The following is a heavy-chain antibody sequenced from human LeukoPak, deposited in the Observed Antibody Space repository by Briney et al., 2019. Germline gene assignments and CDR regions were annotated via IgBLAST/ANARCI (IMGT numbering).Heavy chain of an antibody. CDR2: IKGGGSST. J-gene: IGHJ5*02. V-gene: IGHV3-74*01. Sequence: PGGSLRLSCAASGFTFSSNWMHWVRQAPGKGLVWVSRIKGGGSSTSYADSVKGRFTISRDNAKNTLYLQMNSLRAEDTAVYYCAKDPYVWGSYGFDPWGQGTLVTVSS. D-gene: IGHD3-16*01. CDR1: GFTFSSNW. CDR3: AKDPYVWGSYGFDP.